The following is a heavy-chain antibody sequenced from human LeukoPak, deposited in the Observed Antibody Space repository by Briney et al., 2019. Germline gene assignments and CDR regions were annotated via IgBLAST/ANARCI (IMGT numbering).Heavy chain of an antibody. CDR3: ARDMRKGYYDSSGYTRDAFDI. V-gene: IGHV1-2*04. J-gene: IGHJ3*02. CDR2: INPNSGGT. Sequence: ASVKVSCKASGYTFTSYYMHWVRQAPGQGLEWMGWINPNSGGTNYAQKFQGWVTMTRDTSISTAYMELSRLRSDDTAVYYCARDMRKGYYDSSGYTRDAFDIWGQGTMVTVS. D-gene: IGHD3-22*01. CDR1: GYTFTSYY.